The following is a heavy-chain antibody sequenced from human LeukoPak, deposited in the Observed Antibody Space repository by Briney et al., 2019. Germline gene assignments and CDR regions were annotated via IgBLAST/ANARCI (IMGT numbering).Heavy chain of an antibody. CDR3: ARDQSHIVLMVCAMFGYYGMDV. J-gene: IGHJ6*02. Sequence: GRSLRLSCAASGFTFSSYAMHWVRQAPGKGLEWVAVISYDGSNKYYADSVKGRFTISRDNSKNTLYLQMNSLRAEDTAVYYCARDQSHIVLMVCAMFGYYGMDVWGQGTTVTVSS. D-gene: IGHD2-8*01. V-gene: IGHV3-30-3*01. CDR2: ISYDGSNK. CDR1: GFTFSSYA.